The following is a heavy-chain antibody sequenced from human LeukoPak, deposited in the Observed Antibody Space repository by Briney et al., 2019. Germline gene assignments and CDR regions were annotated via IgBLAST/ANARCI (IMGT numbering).Heavy chain of an antibody. CDR1: GFTFSSYA. V-gene: IGHV3-21*01. D-gene: IGHD3-9*01. Sequence: PGGSLRLSCAASGFTFSSYAMSWVRQAPGKGLEWVSAISSSSSYIYYADSVKGRFTISRDNAKNSLYLQMNSLRAEDTAVYYCARGYYDILTGYYRELDYWGQGTLVTVSS. CDR2: ISSSSSYI. CDR3: ARGYYDILTGYYRELDY. J-gene: IGHJ4*02.